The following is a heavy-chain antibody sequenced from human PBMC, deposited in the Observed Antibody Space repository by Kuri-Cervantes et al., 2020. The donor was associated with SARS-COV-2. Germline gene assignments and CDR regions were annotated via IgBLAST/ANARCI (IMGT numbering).Heavy chain of an antibody. CDR1: GGTFSSYA. Sequence: SVKVSCKASGGTFSSYAISWVRQAPGQGLEWMGRIIPILGTANYAQKLQGRVTITADKSTSTAYMELSSLRSEDTAVYYCASYRDFWSGPSGSAFDIWGQGTMVTVSS. CDR3: ASYRDFWSGPSGSAFDI. D-gene: IGHD3-3*01. J-gene: IGHJ3*02. V-gene: IGHV1-69*04. CDR2: IIPILGTA.